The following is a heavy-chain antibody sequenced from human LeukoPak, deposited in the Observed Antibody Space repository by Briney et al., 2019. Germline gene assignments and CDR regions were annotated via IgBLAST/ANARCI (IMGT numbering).Heavy chain of an antibody. V-gene: IGHV3-7*01. J-gene: IGHJ4*02. D-gene: IGHD3-22*01. CDR3: ARAGHYDTTWYQ. CDR1: GFSFSNYW. CDR2: IKQDGSEK. Sequence: TGGSLRLSCAASGFSFSNYWMSWVRQAPGKGLEWVANIKQDGSEKHYVDSVKGRFTISRDNAKNSLYLQMNSLRAEDTALYYCARAGHYDTTWYQWGQGTLVTVSS.